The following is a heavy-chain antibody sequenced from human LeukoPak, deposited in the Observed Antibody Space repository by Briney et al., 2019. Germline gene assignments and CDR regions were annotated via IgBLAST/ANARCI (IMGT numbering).Heavy chain of an antibody. D-gene: IGHD2/OR15-2a*01. V-gene: IGHV3-7*01. CDR3: ARGPTRANSTDY. J-gene: IGHJ4*02. CDR2: INPLGSDT. Sequence: GGSLRLSCAASGFTFTSLWMSWVRQAPGKGLEWVSSINPLGSDTRYADSVRGRFTISRDNAKNSLYLQMNSLRAEDTAVYYCARGPTRANSTDYWGQGALVTASS. CDR1: GFTFTSLW.